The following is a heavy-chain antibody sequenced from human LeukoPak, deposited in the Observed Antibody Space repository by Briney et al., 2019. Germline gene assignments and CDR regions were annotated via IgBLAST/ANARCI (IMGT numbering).Heavy chain of an antibody. CDR3: ARLIYYGSGKTYFFDS. Sequence: GESLKISCKGSGYSFNTFWIGWVRQTPETGLEWMGNIYPSDSETKYKPSFQGQVTISVDKSISTAYLRLSSLKASDTAIYYCARLIYYGSGKTYFFDSWGQGTLVTVSS. D-gene: IGHD3-10*01. J-gene: IGHJ4*02. CDR1: GYSFNTFW. V-gene: IGHV5-51*01. CDR2: IYPSDSET.